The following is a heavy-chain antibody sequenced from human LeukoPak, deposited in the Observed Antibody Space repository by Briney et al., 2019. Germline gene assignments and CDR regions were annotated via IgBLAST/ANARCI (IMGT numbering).Heavy chain of an antibody. Sequence: PGGSLRLSCAASGITFSSYNMNWVRQAPGKGLEWVSYISSSSSTIYYADSVKGRFTISRDNAKNSLYLQMNSLRDEDTAVYYCARDYYDSSGYYYGSDWGQGTLVTVSS. CDR3: ARDYYDSSGYYYGSD. CDR2: ISSSSSTI. V-gene: IGHV3-48*02. D-gene: IGHD3-22*01. J-gene: IGHJ4*02. CDR1: GITFSSYN.